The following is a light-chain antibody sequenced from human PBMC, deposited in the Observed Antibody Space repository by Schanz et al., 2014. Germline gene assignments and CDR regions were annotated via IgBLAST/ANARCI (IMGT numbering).Light chain of an antibody. CDR2: DVS. J-gene: IGLJ1*01. Sequence: QSALTQPPSASGSPGQSVTISCTGTSSDVGGYNYVSWYQQHPGKAPKLMIYDVSNRPSGVPDRFSGSKSGNTASLTISGLQAEDEADYYCCSYAGSYLRVFGTGTKLTVL. CDR1: SSDVGGYNY. V-gene: IGLV2-11*01. CDR3: CSYAGSYLRV.